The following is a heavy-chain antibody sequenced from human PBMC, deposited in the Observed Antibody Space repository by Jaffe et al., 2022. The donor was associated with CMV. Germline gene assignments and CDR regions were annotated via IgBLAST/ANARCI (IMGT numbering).Heavy chain of an antibody. J-gene: IGHJ4*02. CDR3: TTARGYCTKGVCYPDY. Sequence: EVQLVESGGALVKPGGSLRLSCAASGFTFSNAWMSWVRQAPGKGLEGVGRIKRQTDGGTTDYAAPVKGRFTISKDDSKNTLYLQMNSLKIEDTAVYYCTTARGYCTKGVCYPDYWGQGTLVTVSS. CDR2: IKRQTDGGTT. CDR1: GFTFSNAW. D-gene: IGHD2-8*01. V-gene: IGHV3-15*02.